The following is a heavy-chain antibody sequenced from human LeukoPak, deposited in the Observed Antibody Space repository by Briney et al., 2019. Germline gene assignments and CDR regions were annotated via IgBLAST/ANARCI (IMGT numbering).Heavy chain of an antibody. J-gene: IGHJ4*02. D-gene: IGHD6-19*01. CDR2: VKGDGVTT. V-gene: IGHV3-43*02. CDR1: GFTFNAYA. CDR3: VRDTGSGWDFDY. Sequence: GGSLRLSCAASGFTFNAYAIHWVRQAPGKGLEWVSLVKGDGVTTDYANSVKGRFTVSRDNSKNTLYLQMSNLRTEDTALYYCVRDTGSGWDFDYWGQGTLVTVSS.